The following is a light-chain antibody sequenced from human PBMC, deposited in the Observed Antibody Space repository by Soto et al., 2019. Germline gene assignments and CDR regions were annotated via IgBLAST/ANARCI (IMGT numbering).Light chain of an antibody. CDR1: SSDVGGSNY. Sequence: QSVMTQPASVSGSPGQSITISCTGGSSDVGGSNYVSWYQQHPGKAPKLIIFDVSHRPSGFSNRFSGSKSGNTASLTISGLQAEDESDYYCISYTSSRTYVFGTGTKLTVL. CDR2: DVS. CDR3: ISYTSSRTYV. V-gene: IGLV2-14*03. J-gene: IGLJ1*01.